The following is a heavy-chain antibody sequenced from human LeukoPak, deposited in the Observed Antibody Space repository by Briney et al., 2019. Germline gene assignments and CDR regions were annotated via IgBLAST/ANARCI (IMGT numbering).Heavy chain of an antibody. V-gene: IGHV4-59*08. CDR3: ARRITMVRGVIRADYFDY. CDR1: GGSISSYY. CDR2: IYYSGST. J-gene: IGHJ4*02. Sequence: SETLSLTCTVSGGSISSYYRSWIRQPPGKGLEWIGYIYYSGSTNYNPSLKSRVTISVDTSKNQFSLKLSSVTAADTAVYYCARRITMVRGVIRADYFDYWGQGTLVTVSS. D-gene: IGHD3-10*01.